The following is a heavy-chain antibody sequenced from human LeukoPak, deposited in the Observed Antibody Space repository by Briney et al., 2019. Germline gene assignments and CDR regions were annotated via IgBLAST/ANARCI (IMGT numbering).Heavy chain of an antibody. CDR2: IKQDGSEK. CDR3: ATSAGRSGGN. V-gene: IGHV3-7*03. J-gene: IGHJ4*02. Sequence: GGSLRLSCAASGFTFSSYWMSWVRQAPGKGLEWVANIKQDGSEKYYVDSVRGRFTVSRDNVKNSLYLQMNSLRADDTALYYCATSAGRSGGNWGQGALVTVSS. D-gene: IGHD3-10*01. CDR1: GFTFSSYW.